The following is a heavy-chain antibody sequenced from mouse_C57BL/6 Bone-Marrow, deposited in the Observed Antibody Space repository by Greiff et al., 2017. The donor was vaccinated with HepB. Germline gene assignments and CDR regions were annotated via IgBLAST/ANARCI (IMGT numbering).Heavy chain of an antibody. V-gene: IGHV1-82*01. Sequence: QVQLKQSGPELVKPGASVKISCKASGYAFSSSWMNWVKQRPGKGLEWIGRIYPGDGDTNYNGKFKGKATLTADQSSSTVYMQLSSLTSEDSAVYFCARAGITTVVGYFDYWGQGTTLTVSS. CDR2: IYPGDGDT. CDR1: GYAFSSSW. J-gene: IGHJ2*01. D-gene: IGHD1-1*01. CDR3: ARAGITTVVGYFDY.